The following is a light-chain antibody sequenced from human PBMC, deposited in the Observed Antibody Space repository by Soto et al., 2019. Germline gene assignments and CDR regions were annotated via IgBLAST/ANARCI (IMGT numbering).Light chain of an antibody. J-gene: IGKJ1*01. Sequence: ETLMTQSPATLSVSPGERATLSCRASQSVTNYIAWYQQRPGQAPRLLIYDASNRATGTPDRFSGSGSGTDFTLTINRLEPEDFALYYCQQYGSSPPTFGQGTKVDIK. CDR1: QSVTNY. V-gene: IGKV3-20*01. CDR3: QQYGSSPPT. CDR2: DAS.